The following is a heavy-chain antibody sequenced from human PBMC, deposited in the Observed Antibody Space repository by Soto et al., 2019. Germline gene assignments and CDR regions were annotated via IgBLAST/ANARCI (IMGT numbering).Heavy chain of an antibody. CDR3: GTGYCSAGSCALDY. J-gene: IGHJ4*02. CDR2: INHSGST. V-gene: IGHV4-34*01. Sequence: SETLSLTCAVYGGSFSGYYWTWIRQPPGTGLEWIGEINHSGSTNYNPSLKSRVTISVDRSKNQFSLKLSSVTAADTAVYYCGTGYCSAGSCALDYWGQGTLVTVSS. CDR1: GGSFSGYY. D-gene: IGHD2-15*01.